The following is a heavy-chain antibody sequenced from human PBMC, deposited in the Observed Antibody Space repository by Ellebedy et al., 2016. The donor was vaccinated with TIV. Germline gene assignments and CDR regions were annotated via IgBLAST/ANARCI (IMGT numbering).Heavy chain of an antibody. CDR2: ISYDGTDK. V-gene: IGHV3-30*03. D-gene: IGHD2-2*01. Sequence: GESLKISCAASGFTFSSYGMHWVRQAPGKGLEWVAGISYDGTDKYYADSVKGRFTISRDNSKNTLYLQMNSLRAEDTAVYYCPRSRYCSSTSCPDDACDIWGQGTKVTVSS. J-gene: IGHJ3*02. CDR3: PRSRYCSSTSCPDDACDI. CDR1: GFTFSSYG.